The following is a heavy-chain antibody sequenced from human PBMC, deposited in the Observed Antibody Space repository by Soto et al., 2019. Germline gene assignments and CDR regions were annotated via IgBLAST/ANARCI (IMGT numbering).Heavy chain of an antibody. V-gene: IGHV1-69*02. Sequence: QVQLVQSGAEVKKPGSSVKVSCKASGGTFSSYPISWVRQAPGQGLEWMGRIIPVLGIANYAQKFQGRVTITADKSTSRAYMVLTSLRSEDTAVYYCATGPAGYCFNTSCYSYFQHWAQGTLVTFSS. CDR2: IIPVLGIA. CDR3: ATGPAGYCFNTSCYSYFQH. J-gene: IGHJ1*01. D-gene: IGHD2-2*01. CDR1: GGTFSSYP.